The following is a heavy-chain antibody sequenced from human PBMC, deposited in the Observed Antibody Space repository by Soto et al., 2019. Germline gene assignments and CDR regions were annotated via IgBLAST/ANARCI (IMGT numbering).Heavy chain of an antibody. CDR2: INHSGST. CDR1: GGSFSGYY. CDR3: ARVGRRIAARLSNWFDP. J-gene: IGHJ5*02. D-gene: IGHD6-6*01. Sequence: SETLSLTCAVYGGSFSGYYWSWIRQPPWKGLEWIGEINHSGSTNYNPSLKSRVTISVDTSKNQFSLKLSSVTAADTAVYYCARVGRRIAARLSNWFDPWGQGTLVTVSS. V-gene: IGHV4-34*01.